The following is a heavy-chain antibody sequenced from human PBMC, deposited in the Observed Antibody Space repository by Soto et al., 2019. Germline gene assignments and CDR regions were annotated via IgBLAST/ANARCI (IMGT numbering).Heavy chain of an antibody. V-gene: IGHV4-39*01. CDR2: IYYSGST. CDR1: GGSISSSGYY. Sequence: SETLSLTCTVSGGSISSSGYYWGWIRQPPGKGLEWIGSIYYSGSTYYNPSLKSRVTISVDTSKNQFSLKLSSVTAADTAVYYCARHLPLRFLEWLLSPLDYWGQGTLVTVS. J-gene: IGHJ4*02. D-gene: IGHD3-3*01. CDR3: ARHLPLRFLEWLLSPLDY.